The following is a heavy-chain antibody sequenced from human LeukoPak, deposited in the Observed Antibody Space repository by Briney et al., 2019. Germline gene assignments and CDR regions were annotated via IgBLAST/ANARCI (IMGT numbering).Heavy chain of an antibody. CDR1: GYTLTELS. V-gene: IGHV1-24*01. D-gene: IGHD4-23*01. CDR3: ARDGPDYGGNSGPSY. Sequence: ASVKVSCKVSGYTLTELSMHWVRQAPGKGLEWMGGFDPEDGETIYAQKFQGRVTMTGDTSTSTVYMELSSLRSEDTAVYYCARDGPDYGGNSGPSYWGQGTLVTVSS. CDR2: FDPEDGET. J-gene: IGHJ4*02.